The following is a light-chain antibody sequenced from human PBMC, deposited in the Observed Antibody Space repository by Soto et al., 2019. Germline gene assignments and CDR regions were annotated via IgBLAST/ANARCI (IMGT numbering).Light chain of an antibody. CDR3: QHYVSPPIT. CDR1: QSVNSY. Sequence: EIVLTQSPATLSLSPGERATLSCRASQSVNSYLALYQQKPCLAPRLLIYGASSRATGISDRFSGSGSGTDFTLTISRLEPEDFAVYYCQHYVSPPITFGQGTRLEIK. CDR2: GAS. V-gene: IGKV3-20*01. J-gene: IGKJ5*01.